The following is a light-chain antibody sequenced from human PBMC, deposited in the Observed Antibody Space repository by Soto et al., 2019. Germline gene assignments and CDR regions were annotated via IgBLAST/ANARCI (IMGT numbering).Light chain of an antibody. J-gene: IGKJ4*01. CDR3: QQTYTTPFT. Sequence: DIQMTQSPSSLSASVGDRVTIACRASQSISTYLNWYQQEPGKAPKLLIYATSPLQSGVPSRFSGSGAGTNFTLTISSLQPEDFATYHCQQTYTTPFTFGGGTKVEI. V-gene: IGKV1-39*01. CDR2: ATS. CDR1: QSISTY.